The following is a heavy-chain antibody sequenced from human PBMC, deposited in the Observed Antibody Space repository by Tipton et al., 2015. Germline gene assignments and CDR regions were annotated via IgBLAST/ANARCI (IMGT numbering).Heavy chain of an antibody. CDR1: GFTFSSSS. V-gene: IGHV3-23*01. Sequence: SLRLSCAASGFTFSSSSMSWVRQAPGKGLEWVSAISGSGGSTYYADSVKGRFTISRDNAKNSVFLQMSGLRDEDTAVYYCARETYSSGTIDYWGQGTLVTVSA. D-gene: IGHD6-19*01. J-gene: IGHJ4*02. CDR2: ISGSGGST. CDR3: ARETYSSGTIDY.